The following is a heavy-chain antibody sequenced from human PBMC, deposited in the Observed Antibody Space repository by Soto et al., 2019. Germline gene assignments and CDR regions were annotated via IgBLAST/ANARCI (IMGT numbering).Heavy chain of an antibody. D-gene: IGHD2-15*01. CDR1: GGSISSYY. V-gene: IGHV4-59*01. CDR2: IYYSGST. J-gene: IGHJ6*02. Sequence: ASETLSLTCTVPGGSISSYYWSWIRQPPGKGLEWIGYIYYSGSTNYNPSLKSRVTISVDTPKNQFSLKLSSVTAADTAVYYCAREPGYCSGGSCYSRPLYYYYGMDVWGQGTTVTVSS. CDR3: AREPGYCSGGSCYSRPLYYYYGMDV.